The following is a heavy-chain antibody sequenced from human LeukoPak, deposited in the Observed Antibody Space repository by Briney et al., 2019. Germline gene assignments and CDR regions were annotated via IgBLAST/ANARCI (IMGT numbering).Heavy chain of an antibody. CDR3: ARAVGYCSGGSCYWPDY. V-gene: IGHV4-30-4*01. CDR2: IYCSGST. D-gene: IGHD2-15*01. Sequence: SQTLSLTCTVSGGSISSGDYYWSWIRQPPGKGLEWIGYIYCSGSTYYNPSLKSRVTISVDTSKNQFSLKLSSVTAADTAVYYCARAVGYCSGGSCYWPDYWGQGTLVTVSS. CDR1: GGSISSGDYY. J-gene: IGHJ4*02.